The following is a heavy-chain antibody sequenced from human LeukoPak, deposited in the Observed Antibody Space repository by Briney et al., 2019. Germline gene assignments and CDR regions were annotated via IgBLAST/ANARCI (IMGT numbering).Heavy chain of an antibody. CDR2: INAGNGNT. J-gene: IGHJ4*02. Sequence: ASVKVSCKASGYTFTSYAMHWVRQAPGQRLEWMGWINAGNGNTKYSQKFQGRVTITRGTSASTAYMELSSLRSEDTAVYYCARDRGFGELLYYFDYWGQGTLVTVSS. CDR1: GYTFTSYA. D-gene: IGHD3-10*01. CDR3: ARDRGFGELLYYFDY. V-gene: IGHV1-3*01.